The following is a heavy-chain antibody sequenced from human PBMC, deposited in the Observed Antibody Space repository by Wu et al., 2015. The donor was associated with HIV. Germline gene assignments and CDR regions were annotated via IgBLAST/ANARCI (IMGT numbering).Heavy chain of an antibody. Sequence: QVQLQQWGAGQLKPSETLSLTCAVYGGSFSNYYWSWSRQPPGKGLEWIGEVTHSGSANYNPSLKTRVTISVDTSKNQFSLKLSSAAAADTAVYYCARGVGDTSGYYRYSFDYWGQGTLVTVSS. D-gene: IGHD3-22*01. CDR1: GGSFSNYY. CDR3: ARGVGDTSGYYRYSFDY. CDR2: VTHSGSA. J-gene: IGHJ4*02. V-gene: IGHV4-34*01.